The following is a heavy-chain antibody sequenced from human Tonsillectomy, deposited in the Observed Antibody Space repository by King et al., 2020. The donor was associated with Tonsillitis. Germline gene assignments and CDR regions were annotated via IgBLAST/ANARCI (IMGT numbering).Heavy chain of an antibody. J-gene: IGHJ6*03. Sequence: VQLVESGAEVKKPGSSGKVSCKASGGAFSKYAISWVRQAPGQRLEGMGGIIPPFCTAGYALRFQGRVTVTADESTSTAYMELSSLRSEDSAVYYCARAHSSGYWAYNYYMDVWGKGTTVTVSS. V-gene: IGHV1-69*01. CDR2: IIPPFCTA. CDR1: GGAFSKYA. CDR3: ARAHSSGYWAYNYYMDV. D-gene: IGHD3-22*01.